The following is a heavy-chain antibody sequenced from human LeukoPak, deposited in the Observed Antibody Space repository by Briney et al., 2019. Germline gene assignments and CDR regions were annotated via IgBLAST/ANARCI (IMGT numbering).Heavy chain of an antibody. D-gene: IGHD3-22*01. CDR1: GFSFNIYA. V-gene: IGHV3-23*01. CDR3: VKSQEDDSSGYYYSNFDY. Sequence: PGGSLRLSCAASGFSFNIYALSWVRQVPGKGLEWVAAMSGSGGATYYADSVKGRFTISRDNSKSTLYLQMTSLRADDTAVYYCVKSQEDDSSGYYYSNFDYWGQGTRVTVSS. CDR2: MSGSGGAT. J-gene: IGHJ4*02.